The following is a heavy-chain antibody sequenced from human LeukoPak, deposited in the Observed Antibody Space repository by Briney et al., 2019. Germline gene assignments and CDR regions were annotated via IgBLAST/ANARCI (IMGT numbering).Heavy chain of an antibody. J-gene: IGHJ4*02. D-gene: IGHD3-22*01. CDR1: GYTFTSYY. CDR2: INPSGGST. Sequence: VASVKVSCKASGYTFTSYYMHWVRQAPGQGLEWMGIINPSGGSTSYAQKFQGRVTMTRDTSTSTVYMGLSSLRSEDTAVYYCARTYYYDSSGYYPFDYWGQGTLVTVSS. CDR3: ARTYYYDSSGYYPFDY. V-gene: IGHV1-46*01.